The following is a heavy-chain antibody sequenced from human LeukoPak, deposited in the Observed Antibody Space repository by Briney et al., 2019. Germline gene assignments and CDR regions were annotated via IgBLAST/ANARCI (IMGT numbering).Heavy chain of an antibody. CDR3: ATSLDYYDSSAYHRA. CDR2: FDPEDGEA. D-gene: IGHD3-22*01. Sequence: VASVKVSCKVSGYTLSELSMHWVRQAPGKGLEWMGCFDPEDGEAIYAQKFQGRVTMTEDTSTDTAYMELSSLRSEDTAVYYCATSLDYYDSSAYHRAWGQGTLVTVSS. V-gene: IGHV1-24*01. CDR1: GYTLSELS. J-gene: IGHJ5*02.